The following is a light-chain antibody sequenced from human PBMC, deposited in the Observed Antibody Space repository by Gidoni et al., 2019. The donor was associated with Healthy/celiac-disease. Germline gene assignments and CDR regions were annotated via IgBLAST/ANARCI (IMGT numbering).Light chain of an antibody. CDR2: GAS. J-gene: IGKJ2*01. Sequence: DIVMRQSPDSLAVSLGERATINCKASQSVLYSYNNKNYLAWYQQKPGQPPKMLIHGASTRESGVPALFSGSGSGTDVTLTISRLKAEDVAVYYCQQYYSTPMYTFGQGTKLEIK. CDR1: QSVLYSYNNKNY. CDR3: QQYYSTPMYT. V-gene: IGKV4-1*01.